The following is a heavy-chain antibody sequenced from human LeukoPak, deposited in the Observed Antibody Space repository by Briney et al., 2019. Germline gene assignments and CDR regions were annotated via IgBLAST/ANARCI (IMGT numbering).Heavy chain of an antibody. CDR2: IYYSGST. CDR3: ARDFLGLHWFDP. J-gene: IGHJ5*02. D-gene: IGHD2/OR15-2a*01. V-gene: IGHV4-31*03. CDR1: GGSISSGTYY. Sequence: SETLSLTCTVSGGSISSGTYYWTWIRQHPGKGLEWIGYIYYSGSTYYNPSLESRVTMSVDTSENQFSLKLSSVTAADTAVYYCARDFLGLHWFDPWDQGTLVTVSS.